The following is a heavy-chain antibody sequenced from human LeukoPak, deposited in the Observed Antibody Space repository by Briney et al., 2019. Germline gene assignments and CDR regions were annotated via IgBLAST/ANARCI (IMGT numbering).Heavy chain of an antibody. J-gene: IGHJ4*02. D-gene: IGHD4-17*01. Sequence: SQTLSLTCTVSGGSISSGGYYWSWIRQHPGKGLEWIGYIYYSGSTYYNPSLKSRVTISVDTSKNQFSLKLSSVTAADTAVYYCARGTTVTTLPDYWGQGTLVTVSS. CDR2: IYYSGST. CDR1: GGSISSGGYY. V-gene: IGHV4-31*03. CDR3: ARGTTVTTLPDY.